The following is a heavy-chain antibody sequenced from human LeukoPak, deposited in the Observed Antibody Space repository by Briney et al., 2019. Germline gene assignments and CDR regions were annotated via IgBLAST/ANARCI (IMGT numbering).Heavy chain of an antibody. CDR1: GGSFSGYY. CDR2: INHSGST. CDR3: ARAPAGYSSSSGGYYYYMDV. J-gene: IGHJ6*03. Sequence: NPSETLSLTCAVYGGSFSGYYWSWIRQPPGKGLEWNGEINHSGSTNYNPSLKSRVTISVDTSKNQFSLKLSSVTAADTAVYYCARAPAGYSSSSGGYYYYMDVWGKGTTVTVSS. D-gene: IGHD6-6*01. V-gene: IGHV4-34*01.